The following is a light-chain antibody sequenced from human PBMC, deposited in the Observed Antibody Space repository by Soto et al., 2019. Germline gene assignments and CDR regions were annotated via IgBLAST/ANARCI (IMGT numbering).Light chain of an antibody. CDR1: SSNIWAGYD. V-gene: IGLV1-40*01. Sequence: QSVLTQPPSVSGAPGQRVTISCTGSSSNIWAGYDVHWYQQLPGTAPKLLIYRNSNRPSGVPDRFSGSKSGTSASLAITGLQAEDEADYYCQSCDSSLSGSGVFGTGTKVTVL. CDR3: QSCDSSLSGSGV. CDR2: RNS. J-gene: IGLJ1*01.